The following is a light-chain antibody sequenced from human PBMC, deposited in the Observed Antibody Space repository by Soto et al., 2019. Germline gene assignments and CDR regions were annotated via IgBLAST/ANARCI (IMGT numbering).Light chain of an antibody. CDR2: AVN. CDR1: SSDVGGYKY. Sequence: SARTQPPSASGSPEQSVTISCTGTSSDVGGYKYVSWYQQYPGKAPKLMIYAVNKRPSGVPDRFSGSKSGNTASLTVSGLQAEDEADYYCSSYAGSNNYVFGTGTKVTVL. CDR3: SSYAGSNNYV. V-gene: IGLV2-8*01. J-gene: IGLJ1*01.